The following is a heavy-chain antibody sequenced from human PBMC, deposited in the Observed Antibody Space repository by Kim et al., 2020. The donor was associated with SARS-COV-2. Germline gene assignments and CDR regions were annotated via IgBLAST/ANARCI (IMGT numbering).Heavy chain of an antibody. CDR1: GGSISSGGYY. Sequence: SETLSLTCTVSGGSISSGGYYWSWIRQHPGKGLEWIGYIYYSGSTYYNPSLKSRVTISVDTSKNQFSLKLSSVTAADTAVYYCARVDRLVRGVIMRHHRYFDLWGRGTLVTVSS. J-gene: IGHJ2*01. CDR2: IYYSGST. CDR3: ARVDRLVRGVIMRHHRYFDL. D-gene: IGHD3-10*01. V-gene: IGHV4-31*03.